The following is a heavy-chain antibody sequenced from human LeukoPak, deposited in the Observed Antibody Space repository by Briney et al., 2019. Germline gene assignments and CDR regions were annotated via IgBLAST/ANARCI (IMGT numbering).Heavy chain of an antibody. J-gene: IGHJ4*02. CDR1: GFTFSDYY. CDR3: ARDYGGSYSRTEYYFHY. D-gene: IGHD1-26*01. V-gene: IGHV3-23*01. Sequence: GGSLRLSCAASGFTFSDYYMSWIRQAPGKGLEWVTAISGSGGGTYYADSVKGRFTISRDNSKNTMYLQMNSLRAEDTAVYYCARDYGGSYSRTEYYFHYWGQGTLVTVSS. CDR2: ISGSGGGT.